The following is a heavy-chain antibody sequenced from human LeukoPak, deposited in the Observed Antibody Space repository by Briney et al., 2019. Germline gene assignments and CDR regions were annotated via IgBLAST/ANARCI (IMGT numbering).Heavy chain of an antibody. Sequence: PGGSLRLSFAASGFTFSSYAMSWGRQAPGKGLGWVSAISGSGGSTYYADSVEGRFNISRDNSKNTLYLQMNSLRAEDTAVYYCAKDVDYYDSSFDFDYWGQGTLVTVSS. CDR1: GFTFSSYA. CDR3: AKDVDYYDSSFDFDY. CDR2: ISGSGGST. J-gene: IGHJ4*02. D-gene: IGHD3-22*01. V-gene: IGHV3-23*01.